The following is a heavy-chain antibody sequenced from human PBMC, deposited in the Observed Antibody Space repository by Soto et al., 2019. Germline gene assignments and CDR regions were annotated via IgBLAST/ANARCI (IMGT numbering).Heavy chain of an antibody. V-gene: IGHV4-30-4*01. CDR2: IHYTGST. CDR1: GGSINIDHYH. J-gene: IGHJ5*02. CDR3: ARAAYPKYCSSTSCVNWFDP. D-gene: IGHD2-2*01. Sequence: SETLSLTCTVSGGSINIDHYHWTWIRQTPGKGLEWIGYIHYTGSTTYNPSLQSRLTISVDTSKNQFSLKLSSVTAADTAVYYCARAAYPKYCSSTSCVNWFDPWGQGTLVTVSS.